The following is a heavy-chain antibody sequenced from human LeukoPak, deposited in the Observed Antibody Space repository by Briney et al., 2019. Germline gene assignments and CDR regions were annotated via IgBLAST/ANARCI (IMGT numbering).Heavy chain of an antibody. Sequence: KTSETLSLTCTVSGGSISSSSYYWGWIRQPPGKGLEWIGSIYYSGSTYYNPSLKSRVTISVDTSKNQFSLKLSSVTAADTAVYYCARQSLMQLWSKWGQGTLVTVSS. CDR2: IYYSGST. CDR3: ARQSLMQLWSK. CDR1: GGSISSSSYY. V-gene: IGHV4-39*01. D-gene: IGHD5-18*01. J-gene: IGHJ4*02.